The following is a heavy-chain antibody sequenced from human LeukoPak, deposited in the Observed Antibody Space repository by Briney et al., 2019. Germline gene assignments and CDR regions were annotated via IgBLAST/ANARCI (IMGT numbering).Heavy chain of an antibody. J-gene: IGHJ6*03. CDR1: GGSISSSSYY. CDR3: ARLFSRYDSSGYYYPNLYYYYYMDV. Sequence: SETLSLTCTVSGGSISSSSYYWGWIRQPPGKGLEWIGSFYYSGSTYYNPSLKSRVTISVDTSKNQFSLKLSSVTAADTAAYYCARLFSRYDSSGYYYPNLYYYYYMDVWGKGTTVTVSS. D-gene: IGHD3-22*01. CDR2: FYYSGST. V-gene: IGHV4-39*07.